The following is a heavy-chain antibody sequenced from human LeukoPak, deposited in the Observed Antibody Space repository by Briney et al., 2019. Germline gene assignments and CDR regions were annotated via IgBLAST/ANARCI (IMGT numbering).Heavy chain of an antibody. D-gene: IGHD3-22*01. V-gene: IGHV1-69*13. Sequence: ASVKVSCKASGGTFSSYAISWVRQAPGQGLEWMGGIIPIFGTANYAQKSQGRVTITADESTSTAYMELSSLRSEDTAVYYCARGKHYYDSSGYNDYFDYWGQGTLVTVSS. CDR2: IIPIFGTA. CDR1: GGTFSSYA. CDR3: ARGKHYYDSSGYNDYFDY. J-gene: IGHJ4*02.